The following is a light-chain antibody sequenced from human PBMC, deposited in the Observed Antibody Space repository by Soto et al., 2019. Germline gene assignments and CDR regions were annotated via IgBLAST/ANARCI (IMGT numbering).Light chain of an antibody. CDR2: EVS. J-gene: IGLJ3*02. V-gene: IGLV2-14*01. CDR1: NSDVGGYNY. Sequence: QSVLTQPASVSGSPGQSITISCTGSNSDVGGYNYVSWYQQHPGKAPKLMIYEVSNRPSGVSNRFSGSKSGNTASLTISGLQAEDEADYYCGSYASSSTVVFGGGTKLTVL. CDR3: GSYASSSTVV.